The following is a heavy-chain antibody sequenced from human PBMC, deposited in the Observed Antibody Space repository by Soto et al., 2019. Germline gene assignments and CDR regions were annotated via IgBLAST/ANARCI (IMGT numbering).Heavy chain of an antibody. D-gene: IGHD4-17*01. CDR2: IIPILGIA. CDR3: ESLTTVTTDY. V-gene: IGHV1-69*02. J-gene: IGHJ4*02. CDR1: RGTFSSYT. Sequence: QVQLVQSGAEVKKPGSSVKVSCKASRGTFSSYTISWVRQAPGQGLEWMGRIIPILGIANYAQKFQGRVTITADKSTSTAYTELSSMRSENTAVYYCESLTTVTTDYWGQGTLVTVSS.